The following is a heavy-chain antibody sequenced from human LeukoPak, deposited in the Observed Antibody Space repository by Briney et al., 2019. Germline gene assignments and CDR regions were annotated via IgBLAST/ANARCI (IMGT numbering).Heavy chain of an antibody. Sequence: GGSLRLSCAASGFTFSSYGMHWVRQAPGKGLEWVAVIWYDGSNKYYADSVKGRFTISRDNSKNTLYLQMNSLRAEDTAVYYCARDLGPAPGISVGGSGFGYWGQGTLVTVPS. J-gene: IGHJ4*02. CDR2: IWYDGSNK. CDR1: GFTFSSYG. D-gene: IGHD6-19*01. CDR3: ARDLGPAPGISVGGSGFGY. V-gene: IGHV3-33*01.